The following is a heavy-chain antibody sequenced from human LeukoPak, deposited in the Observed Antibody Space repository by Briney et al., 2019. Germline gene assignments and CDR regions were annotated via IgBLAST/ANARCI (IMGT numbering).Heavy chain of an antibody. CDR2: INHSGST. Sequence: SETLSLTCAVYSGSFSGYYWSWIRQPPGKGLEWIGEINHSGSTNYNPSLKSRVTIPVDTSKNQFSLKLSSVTAADTAVYYCARGGRWLQFLFNYWGQGTLVTVSS. CDR1: SGSFSGYY. CDR3: ARGGRWLQFLFNY. D-gene: IGHD5-24*01. V-gene: IGHV4-34*01. J-gene: IGHJ4*02.